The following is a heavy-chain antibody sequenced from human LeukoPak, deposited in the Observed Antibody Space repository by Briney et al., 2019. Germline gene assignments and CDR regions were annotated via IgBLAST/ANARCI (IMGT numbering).Heavy chain of an antibody. CDR1: GYTFTGYY. D-gene: IGHD3-16*01. CDR3: ARDDFDYDYVWRY. J-gene: IGHJ4*02. CDR2: INPNSGGT. V-gene: IGHV1-2*02. Sequence: ASVKVTFKASGYTFTGYYMHWVRQAPGQGLEWMGWINPNSGGTNYAQKFQGRVTMTRDTSISTAYMELSRLRSDDTAVYYCARDDFDYDYVWRYWGQGTLVTVSS.